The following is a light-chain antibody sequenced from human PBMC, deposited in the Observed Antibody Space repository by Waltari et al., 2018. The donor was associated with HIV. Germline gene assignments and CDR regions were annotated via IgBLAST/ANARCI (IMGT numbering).Light chain of an antibody. Sequence: EIVLTQSPGTLSLSPGERATLSCRASQSVSSSFLAWYQQKPGQDPRLLIYGASNRATGIPDRFSGSESGTDFTLTINRLEPEDFAVYYCHQYGTSPRTFGQGTKVELK. CDR3: HQYGTSPRT. CDR2: GAS. J-gene: IGKJ1*01. V-gene: IGKV3-20*01. CDR1: QSVSSSF.